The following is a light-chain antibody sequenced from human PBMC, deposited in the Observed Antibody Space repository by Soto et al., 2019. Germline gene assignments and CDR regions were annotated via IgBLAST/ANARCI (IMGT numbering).Light chain of an antibody. Sequence: QSVLTQPPSVSGAPGQRVTISCTGSSSNIGAGYDVHWFQQFPGTAPKLLIYSSYNRPSGVPDRFSGSKSGTSASLAITGLXAEDEADFYCQSYDSSLSAYVFGTGTKVTLL. CDR2: SSY. CDR3: QSYDSSLSAYV. V-gene: IGLV1-40*01. CDR1: SSNIGAGYD. J-gene: IGLJ1*01.